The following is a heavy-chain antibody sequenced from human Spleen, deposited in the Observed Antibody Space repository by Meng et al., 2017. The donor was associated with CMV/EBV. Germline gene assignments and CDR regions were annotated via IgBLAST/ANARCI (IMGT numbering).Heavy chain of an antibody. CDR2: INHSGST. V-gene: IGHV4-34*01. D-gene: IGHD2-15*01. CDR1: GGSFSGYY. J-gene: IGHJ4*02. CDR3: ARQRGAVVVVAGPLTQEPEFDY. Sequence: SQTLSLTCAVYGGSFSGYYWSWIRQPPGKGLEWIGEINHSGSTNDNASLKSRVTISVDTSKNQFSLKLSSVTAADTAVYYCARQRGAVVVVAGPLTQEPEFDYWGQGTLVTVS.